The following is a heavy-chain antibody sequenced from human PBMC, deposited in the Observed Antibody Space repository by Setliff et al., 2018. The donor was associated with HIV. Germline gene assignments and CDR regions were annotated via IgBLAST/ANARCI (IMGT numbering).Heavy chain of an antibody. Sequence: PGESLKISCKGFGYRFTSYWIGWARHMPGKGLEWMGIIYPSDSDTRYSPSFQGRVTISADKSISIAYLQWNSLKASDTAMYYCARCSGSYPCDGMDVWGQGTTVTVSS. CDR2: IYPSDSDT. V-gene: IGHV5-51*01. CDR1: GYRFTSYW. D-gene: IGHD1-26*01. J-gene: IGHJ6*02. CDR3: ARCSGSYPCDGMDV.